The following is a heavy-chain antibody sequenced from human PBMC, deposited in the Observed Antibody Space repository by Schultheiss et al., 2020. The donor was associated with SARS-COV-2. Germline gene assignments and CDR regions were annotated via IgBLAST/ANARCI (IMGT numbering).Heavy chain of an antibody. J-gene: IGHJ5*02. CDR3: ARTLIVATITWFDP. Sequence: SETLSLTCTVSGGSISSGGYYWSWIRQHPGKGLEWIGYIYYSGSTYYNPSLKSRVTISVDTSKNQFSLKLSSVTAADTAVYYCARTLIVATITWFDPWGQGTLVTVSS. CDR1: GGSISSGGYY. D-gene: IGHD5-12*01. CDR2: IYYSGST. V-gene: IGHV4-31*03.